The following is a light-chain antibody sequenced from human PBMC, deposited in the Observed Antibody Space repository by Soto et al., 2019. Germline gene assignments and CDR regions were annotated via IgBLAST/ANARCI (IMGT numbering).Light chain of an antibody. CDR3: SSQAGSSNPYV. CDR2: EVS. Sequence: QSALTQPPSASGSPGQSVTISCTGTSSDVGGSNFVSWYQQHPGKAPKLMIYEVSKRPSGVPDRFSGSKSGNTASLTVSGLQAEADADYHCSSQAGSSNPYVFGTGTKLTVL. J-gene: IGLJ1*01. V-gene: IGLV2-8*01. CDR1: SSDVGGSNF.